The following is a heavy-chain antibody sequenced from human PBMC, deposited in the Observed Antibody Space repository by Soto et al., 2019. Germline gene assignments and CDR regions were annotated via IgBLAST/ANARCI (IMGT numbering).Heavy chain of an antibody. Sequence: QVQLQESGPGLVKPSETLSLTCTVSGGSVSSGSYYWSWIRQPPGKGLEWIGYIYYSGSTNYNPSLKSRVTISVDTSKNPFSLKLSSVTAADTAVYYCARVARVISKNGVPQAYYFDYWGQGTLVTVSS. D-gene: IGHD2-21*01. CDR1: GGSVSSGSYY. J-gene: IGHJ4*02. CDR2: IYYSGST. CDR3: ARVARVISKNGVPQAYYFDY. V-gene: IGHV4-61*01.